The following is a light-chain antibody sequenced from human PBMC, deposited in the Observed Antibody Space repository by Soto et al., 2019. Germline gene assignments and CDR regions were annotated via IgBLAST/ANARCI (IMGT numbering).Light chain of an antibody. CDR3: QQSYYLPFT. V-gene: IGKV1-33*01. J-gene: IGKJ3*01. Sequence: DIQMTQSPSSLSASVGDRVTITCQASQDIRNYLNWYQHKPGKAPKLLIYDASNLETGVPSRFSGSGSGTLFTFTVSSLQPEDIATYYCQQSYYLPFTFGPGTKVDI. CDR2: DAS. CDR1: QDIRNY.